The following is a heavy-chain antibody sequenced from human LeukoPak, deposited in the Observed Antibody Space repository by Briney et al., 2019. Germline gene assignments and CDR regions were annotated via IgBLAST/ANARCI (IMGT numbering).Heavy chain of an antibody. J-gene: IGHJ6*02. CDR2: IKEDGTRK. CDR3: ARGGGLDV. V-gene: IGHV3-7*03. Sequence: GGSLRLSCAASGFTFSSHWMTWVRQAPGKGLEWVANIKEDGTRKNYVDSVKGRFTISRDNAKNSLYLQMSNLRAEDTAVYFCARGGGLDVWGQGATVTVSS. CDR1: GFTFSSHW. D-gene: IGHD3-16*01.